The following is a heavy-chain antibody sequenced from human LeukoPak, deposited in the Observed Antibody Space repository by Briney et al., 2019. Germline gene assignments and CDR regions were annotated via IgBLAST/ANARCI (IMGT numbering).Heavy chain of an antibody. Sequence: GGSLRLSCTASGFTFSSYAMNWVRQAPGKGLEWVSGIGAGGTFTYYADSVKGRFTISRDNWKNTMSLQMDSLRPEDTAMYHCARIGHGWTYGGGLDPWGQGTLVIV. CDR3: ARIGHGWTYGGGLDP. V-gene: IGHV3-23*01. CDR2: IGAGGTFT. CDR1: GFTFSSYA. J-gene: IGHJ5*02. D-gene: IGHD4-23*01.